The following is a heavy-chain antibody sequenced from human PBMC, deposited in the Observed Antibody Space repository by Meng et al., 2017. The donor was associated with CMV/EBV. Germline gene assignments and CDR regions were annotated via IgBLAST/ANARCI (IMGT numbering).Heavy chain of an antibody. V-gene: IGHV4-4*02. D-gene: IGHD3-3*01. J-gene: IGHJ5*02. CDR1: GGSISSSYW. Sequence: VSGGSISSSYWWSWVRQPPGKGLEWIGEIYHSGSTNYNPSLKSRVTISVDKSKNQFSLKLSSVTAADTAVYYCARKRYDFWSGYFGPWGQGTLVTVSS. CDR2: IYHSGST. CDR3: ARKRYDFWSGYFGP.